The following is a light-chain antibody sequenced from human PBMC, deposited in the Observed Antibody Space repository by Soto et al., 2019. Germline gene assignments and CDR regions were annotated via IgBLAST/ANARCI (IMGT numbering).Light chain of an antibody. CDR1: SSNIGAGYD. V-gene: IGLV1-40*01. CDR2: GNS. Sequence: QSVLTQPPSVSGAPGQRVTISCTGSSSNIGAGYDVHWYQQFPGTAPKILIYGNSNRPSGVPDRFSGSKSGTSASLAITGLQAEDEAYYYCQSYDSSLNVVFGGGTKLTVL. CDR3: QSYDSSLNVV. J-gene: IGLJ2*01.